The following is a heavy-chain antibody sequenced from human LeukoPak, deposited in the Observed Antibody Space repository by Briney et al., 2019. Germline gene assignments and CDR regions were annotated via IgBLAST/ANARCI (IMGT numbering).Heavy chain of an antibody. D-gene: IGHD3-22*01. CDR3: ARVFHDSSGYYPYYFDY. CDR2: ISAYNSNT. J-gene: IGHJ4*02. Sequence: AASVKVSCKASGYTFTSYGISWVRQAPGQGLEWMGWISAYNSNTNYAQKLQGRVTMTTDTSTSTAYMELRSLRSDDTAVYYCARVFHDSSGYYPYYFDYWGQGTLVPVSS. CDR1: GYTFTSYG. V-gene: IGHV1-18*01.